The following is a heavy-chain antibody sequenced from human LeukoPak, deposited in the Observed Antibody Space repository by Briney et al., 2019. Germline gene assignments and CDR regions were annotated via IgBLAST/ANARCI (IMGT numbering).Heavy chain of an antibody. D-gene: IGHD6-13*01. CDR2: INHSGST. CDR3: ARGAAAGFDY. Sequence: SETLSLTCTVSGGSVSSGSYYWSWIRQPPGKGLEWIGEINHSGSTNYNPSLKSRVTISVDTSKNQFSLKLSSVTAADTAVYYCARGAAAGFDYWGQGTLVTVSS. J-gene: IGHJ4*02. CDR1: GGSVSSGSYY. V-gene: IGHV4-39*07.